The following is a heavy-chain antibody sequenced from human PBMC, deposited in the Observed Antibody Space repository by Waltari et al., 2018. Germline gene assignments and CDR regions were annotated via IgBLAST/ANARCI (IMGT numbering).Heavy chain of an antibody. CDR2: IYYSGST. J-gene: IGHJ4*02. CDR3: ARVVATSPFDY. D-gene: IGHD5-12*01. Sequence: QLQLQESGPGLVKPSETLSLTCTVSGGSISSSSYYWGGIRQPPGKGPEWIGSIYYSGSTYYNPSRKSRVTISVDTSKNQFSRKLSAVTAADTAVYYCARVVATSPFDYWGQGTLVTVSS. V-gene: IGHV4-39*07. CDR1: GGSISSSSYY.